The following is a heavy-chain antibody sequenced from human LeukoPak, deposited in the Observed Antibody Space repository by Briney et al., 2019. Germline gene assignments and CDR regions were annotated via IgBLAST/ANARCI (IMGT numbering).Heavy chain of an antibody. Sequence: GGSLRLSCAVSGFTVSSNYKSWVRQAPGKGLEWVSVIYSGGSTYNADSVKGRFTISRDNSKNTLYLQMNSLRAEDTAVYYCATIPSGDAFDIWGQGTMVTVSS. CDR1: GFTVSSNY. V-gene: IGHV3-53*01. CDR2: IYSGGST. CDR3: ATIPSGDAFDI. D-gene: IGHD1-26*01. J-gene: IGHJ3*02.